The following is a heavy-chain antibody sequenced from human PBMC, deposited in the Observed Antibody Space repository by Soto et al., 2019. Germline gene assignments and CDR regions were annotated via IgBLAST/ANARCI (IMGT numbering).Heavy chain of an antibody. V-gene: IGHV2-5*01. Sequence: QITLKESGPTLVKPTQTLMLTCSFSGFSLDTTGVGVGWIRQAPGKALEWLAIIYWHDDKRYNPSLGGRLTITKDTSQNQVVLTMTNMDPLDTATYYCARAYKWNYMWGQGTLVTVSS. CDR3: ARAYKWNYM. D-gene: IGHD1-7*01. CDR2: IYWHDDK. J-gene: IGHJ4*02. CDR1: GFSLDTTGVG.